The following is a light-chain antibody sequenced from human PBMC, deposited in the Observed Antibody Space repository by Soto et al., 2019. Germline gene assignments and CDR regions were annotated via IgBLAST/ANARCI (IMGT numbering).Light chain of an antibody. CDR2: AAT. CDR3: QQTNSFPLT. V-gene: IGKV1-12*01. Sequence: DIQMTPSPSALSASVGDRVTITCRASQSIKTWLAWYQRKPGKAPKLLIYAATNLQSGVPSRFSGSGSGTDFTLTISSLQPEDFATYYCQQTNSFPLTFGGGTKVDIK. CDR1: QSIKTW. J-gene: IGKJ4*01.